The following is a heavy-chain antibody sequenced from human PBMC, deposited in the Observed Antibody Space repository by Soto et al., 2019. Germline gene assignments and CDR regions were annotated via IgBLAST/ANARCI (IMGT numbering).Heavy chain of an antibody. CDR2: ISAHNGNT. V-gene: IGHV1-18*01. CDR3: ARGMYGDY. Sequence: QVHLVQSGAEVKKSGASVKVSCKGSGYDFTTYGITWVRQAPGQGLEWMAWISAHNGNTDYAQKLQGRVTLTRDTSTRTAYMAPRTPRSDVTAVYYCARGMYGDYWGQGALVTVSS. D-gene: IGHD2-8*01. CDR1: GYDFTTYG. J-gene: IGHJ4*02.